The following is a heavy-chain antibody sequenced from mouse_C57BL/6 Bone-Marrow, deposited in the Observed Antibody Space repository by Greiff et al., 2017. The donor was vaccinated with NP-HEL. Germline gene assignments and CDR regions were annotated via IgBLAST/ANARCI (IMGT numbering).Heavy chain of an antibody. CDR2: ISSGSSTI. CDR3: ARTWFAY. J-gene: IGHJ3*01. V-gene: IGHV5-17*01. CDR1: GFTFSDYG. Sequence: EVKLVESGGGLVKPGGSLKLSCAASGFTFSDYGMHWVRQAPEKGLEWVAYISSGSSTIYYADTVKGRFTISRDNAKHTLFLHMTSLRSEDTAMYYCARTWFAYWGQGTLVTVSA.